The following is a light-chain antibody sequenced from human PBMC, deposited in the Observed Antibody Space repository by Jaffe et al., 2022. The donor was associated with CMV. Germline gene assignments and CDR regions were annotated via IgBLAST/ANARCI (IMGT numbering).Light chain of an antibody. Sequence: DIQMTQSPSTLSASVGDRVTITCRASQSISIWLAWYQKKPGKAPKLLIYRASNLQSGVPSRFTGSGSGTEFTLTISSLQPDDFATYYCQQYNNYPLTFGQGTKVEIK. CDR2: RAS. CDR1: QSISIW. V-gene: IGKV1-5*03. J-gene: IGKJ1*01. CDR3: QQYNNYPLT.